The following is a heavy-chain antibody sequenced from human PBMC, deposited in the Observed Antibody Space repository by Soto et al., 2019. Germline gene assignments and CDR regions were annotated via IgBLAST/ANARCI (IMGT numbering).Heavy chain of an antibody. CDR1: GFTFSSYA. D-gene: IGHD1-26*01. V-gene: IGHV3-23*01. J-gene: IGHJ6*02. CDR3: AKEGGSGSDVPYYYYGMDV. CDR2: ISGSGGST. Sequence: EVQLLESGGGLVQPGGSLRLSCAASGFTFSSYAMSWVRQAPGKGLEWVSAISGSGGSTYYADSVKGRFTISRDNSKNTLYLQKNSLRAEDTAVYYCAKEGGSGSDVPYYYYGMDVWGQGTTVTVSS.